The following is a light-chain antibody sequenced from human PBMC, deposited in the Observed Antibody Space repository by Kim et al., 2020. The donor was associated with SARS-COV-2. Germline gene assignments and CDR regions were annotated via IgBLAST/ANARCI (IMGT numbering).Light chain of an antibody. Sequence: GQASTISCAGTSSDVGAYKYVSWYQQHPGKAPKLLIYDVGDRPSGVSNRFSGSKSGNTASLTISGLQAEDEADYYCTSYTSSSTYVFGTGTKVTVL. CDR3: TSYTSSSTYV. J-gene: IGLJ1*01. CDR2: DVG. CDR1: SSDVGAYKY. V-gene: IGLV2-14*03.